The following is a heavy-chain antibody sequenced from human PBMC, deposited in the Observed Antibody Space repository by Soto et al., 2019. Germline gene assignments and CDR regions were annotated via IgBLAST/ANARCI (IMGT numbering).Heavy chain of an antibody. CDR1: GYTFTGYY. Sequence: GASVKVSCKASGYTFTGYYMHWVRQAPGQGLEWMGWINPNSGGTNYAQKFQGWVTMTRDTSISTAYMELSRLRSDDTAVYYCARTSRSERGYSGYPFDYWGQGTLVTVSS. D-gene: IGHD5-12*01. CDR2: INPNSGGT. V-gene: IGHV1-2*04. J-gene: IGHJ4*02. CDR3: ARTSRSERGYSGYPFDY.